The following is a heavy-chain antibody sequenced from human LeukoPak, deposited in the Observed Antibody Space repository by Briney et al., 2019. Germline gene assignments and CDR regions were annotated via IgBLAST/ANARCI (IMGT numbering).Heavy chain of an antibody. V-gene: IGHV4-59*08. CDR2: ISSSGSI. D-gene: IGHD1-26*01. Sequence: PSETLSLTCTVSGGSLSIYCWSCIPHPPGRGLEWIGYISSSGSINYNPSLKSRVTILVETSRKQFSLGLRSVTAADTAVYYCARHALLHSGVDPWGQGTLVTVSA. CDR3: ARHALLHSGVDP. J-gene: IGHJ5*02. CDR1: GGSLSIYC.